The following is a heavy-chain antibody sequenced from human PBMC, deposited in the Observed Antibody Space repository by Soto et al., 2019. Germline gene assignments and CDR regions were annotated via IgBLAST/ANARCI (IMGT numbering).Heavy chain of an antibody. CDR2: IRSKANSYAT. J-gene: IGHJ6*02. Sequence: GGSLRLSGSGSGFAFSGSTIHWVRQASGKGLEWVGRIRSKANSYATAYAASVKGRVIISRDDSKTTAYLQISSLKIEATPVYYCCRENYFSYHGMDVWGQGTTVTVSS. CDR3: CRENYFSYHGMDV. CDR1: GFAFSGST. V-gene: IGHV3-73*01.